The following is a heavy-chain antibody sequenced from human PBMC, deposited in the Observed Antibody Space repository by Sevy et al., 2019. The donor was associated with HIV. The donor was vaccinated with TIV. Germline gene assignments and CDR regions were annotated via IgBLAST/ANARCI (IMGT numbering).Heavy chain of an antibody. Sequence: ASVKVSCKASGYTVTGYYMHWVRQAPGQGLEWMGRTNPNSGGTNYAQKFQGRVTMTRDTSISTAYMELSRLRSDDTDVYYCARAIIIMAHIGSFPFDYWGQGTLVTVSS. J-gene: IGHJ4*02. CDR1: GYTVTGYY. D-gene: IGHD3-10*01. CDR3: ARAIIIMAHIGSFPFDY. CDR2: TNPNSGGT. V-gene: IGHV1-2*05.